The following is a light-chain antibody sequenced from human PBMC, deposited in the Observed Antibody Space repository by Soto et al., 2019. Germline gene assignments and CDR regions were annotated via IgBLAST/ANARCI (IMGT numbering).Light chain of an antibody. CDR2: GAS. J-gene: IGKJ1*01. V-gene: IGKV3-15*01. Sequence: EIGLTQSTGTLSLSPGERATLSWWASQSVDTFLVWYQQKPGQAPRLLIYGASARATGIPARFSGSGSGTEFTITISSLESEDSAVYYCQQYSSWPPWTFGQGTKVDI. CDR3: QQYSSWPPWT. CDR1: QSVDTF.